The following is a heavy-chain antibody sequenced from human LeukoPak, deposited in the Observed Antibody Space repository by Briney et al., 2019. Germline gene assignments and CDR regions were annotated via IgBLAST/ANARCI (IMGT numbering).Heavy chain of an antibody. CDR3: ARDIFGSSEEQHPYYGMDV. Sequence: GGSLRLSCAASGFTFSSYGMHWVRQAPGKGLEWVAVIWYDGSNKYYADSVKGRFTISRDNSKNTLYLQMNSLRAEDTAVYYCARDIFGSSEEQHPYYGMDVWGQGTTVTVSS. CDR2: IWYDGSNK. CDR1: GFTFSSYG. D-gene: IGHD3-3*01. J-gene: IGHJ6*02. V-gene: IGHV3-33*01.